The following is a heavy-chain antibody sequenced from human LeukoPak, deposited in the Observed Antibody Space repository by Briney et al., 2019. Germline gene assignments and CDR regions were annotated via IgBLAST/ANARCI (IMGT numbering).Heavy chain of an antibody. J-gene: IGHJ3*02. Sequence: TGGSLRLSCAASGFTFSSYGMRWVRQAPGKGLEWVSVIWDDGSNRYYADSVKGRFTISRDNSKNTLYLQMNSLRAEDTAVYYCARAYVRVEMATIHDAFDIWGQGTMVTVSS. CDR1: GFTFSSYG. V-gene: IGHV3-33*01. CDR3: ARAYVRVEMATIHDAFDI. D-gene: IGHD5-24*01. CDR2: IWDDGSNR.